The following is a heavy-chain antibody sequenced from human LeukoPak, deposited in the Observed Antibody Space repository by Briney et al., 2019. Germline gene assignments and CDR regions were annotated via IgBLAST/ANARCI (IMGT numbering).Heavy chain of an antibody. D-gene: IGHD6-6*01. CDR1: GGSFSSYY. J-gene: IGHJ6*03. CDR3: ARFSSEYSSSPRFYYYYYMDV. CDR2: INHSGST. Sequence: SETLSLTCAVYGGSFSSYYWSWIRQPPGKGLEWIGEINHSGSTNNTPPLNRRVTISVDTSKNQFPLKLRSVTAADTAVYYCARFSSEYSSSPRFYYYYYMDVWGKGTTVTVSS. V-gene: IGHV4-34*01.